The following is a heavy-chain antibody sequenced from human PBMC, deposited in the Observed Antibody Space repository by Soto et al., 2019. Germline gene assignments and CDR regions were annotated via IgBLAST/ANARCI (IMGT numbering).Heavy chain of an antibody. Sequence: SVKVSCKASGGTFSSYAISWVRQAPGQGLEWMGGIIPIFGTANYAQKFQGRVTITADESTSTAYMELSSLRSEDTAVYYCARDLGDGYNYYDYWGQGTLVTVPQ. D-gene: IGHD5-12*01. J-gene: IGHJ4*02. CDR1: GGTFSSYA. CDR3: ARDLGDGYNYYDY. V-gene: IGHV1-69*13. CDR2: IIPIFGTA.